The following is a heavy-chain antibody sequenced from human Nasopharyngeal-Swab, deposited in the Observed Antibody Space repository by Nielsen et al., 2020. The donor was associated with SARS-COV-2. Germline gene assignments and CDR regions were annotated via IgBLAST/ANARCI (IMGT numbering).Heavy chain of an antibody. CDR3: ATGRDYGFDI. CDR1: GFTFRTYS. J-gene: IGHJ3*02. Sequence: GGSLRLSCSASGFTFRTYSMNWVRQAPGKGLEWVAHITASSSATNYADFVRGRFTISRDNARNPLYLQMNTLRNEDTAVFYCATGRDYGFDIWGQGTMVAVSS. D-gene: IGHD4/OR15-4a*01. CDR2: ITASSSAT. V-gene: IGHV3-48*02.